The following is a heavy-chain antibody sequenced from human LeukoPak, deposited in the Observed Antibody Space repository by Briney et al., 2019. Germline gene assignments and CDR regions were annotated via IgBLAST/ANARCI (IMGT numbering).Heavy chain of an antibody. CDR2: INHSGST. V-gene: IGHV4-34*01. Sequence: PSETLSLTCAVYGGSFSGYYWSWIRQPPGKGLEWIGEINHSGSTNYNPSLKSRVTISVDTSKNQFSLKLSSVTAADTAVYYCARGQYKSGWYYEYWGQGTLVTVS. CDR3: ARGQYKSGWYYEY. J-gene: IGHJ4*02. CDR1: GGSFSGYY. D-gene: IGHD6-19*01.